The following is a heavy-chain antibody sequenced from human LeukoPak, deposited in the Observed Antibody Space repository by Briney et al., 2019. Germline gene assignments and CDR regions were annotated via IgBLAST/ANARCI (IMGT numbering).Heavy chain of an antibody. D-gene: IGHD4-17*01. CDR2: IYPSGNT. V-gene: IGHV4-4*07. CDR3: AREGTVARGLDY. J-gene: IGHJ4*02. CDR1: GGSISSYF. Sequence: SETLSLTCIVSGGSISSYFWTWIRQPAGKGLEWIGRIYPSGNTNYNPSLKSRVSMSVDTSKNQFSLNLTSVTAADTAVYYCAREGTVARGLDYWGQGTLVTVSS.